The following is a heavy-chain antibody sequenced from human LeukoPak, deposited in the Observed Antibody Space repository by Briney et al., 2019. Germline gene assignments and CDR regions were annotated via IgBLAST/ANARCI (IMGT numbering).Heavy chain of an antibody. CDR3: AKDLDRNTMIVVVTY. Sequence: GGSLRLSCAASGFTFSSYAMSWVRQAPGKGLEWVSAISGSGGSTYYADSVKGRFTISRDNSKNTLYLQMSSLRAEDTAVYYCAKDLDRNTMIVVVTYWGQGTLVTVSS. D-gene: IGHD3-22*01. CDR1: GFTFSSYA. CDR2: ISGSGGST. J-gene: IGHJ4*02. V-gene: IGHV3-23*01.